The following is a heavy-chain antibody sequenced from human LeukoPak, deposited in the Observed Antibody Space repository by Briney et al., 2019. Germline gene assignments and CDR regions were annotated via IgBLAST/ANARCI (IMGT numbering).Heavy chain of an antibody. CDR3: ARAGVDFLTGYRFFDY. Sequence: ASVKVSCKASGGTFSSYAISWVRQAPGQGLEWMGIINPSGVSTSHAQKFQGRVTMTRDTSTSTVYMELSSLRSEDTAVYYCARAGVDFLTGYRFFDYWGQGTLVIVSS. J-gene: IGHJ4*02. D-gene: IGHD3-9*01. CDR1: GGTFSSYA. CDR2: INPSGVST. V-gene: IGHV1-46*01.